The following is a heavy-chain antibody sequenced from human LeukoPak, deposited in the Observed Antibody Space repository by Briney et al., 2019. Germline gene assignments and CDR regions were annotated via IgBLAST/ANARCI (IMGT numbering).Heavy chain of an antibody. CDR1: GYSISSGYY. CDR3: ARAAGRDTTSGLDFDY. Sequence: SETLSLTCTVSGYSISSGYYWGWIRQPPGKGLEWIGNIFHSGDTQYNPSLQSRVTLSVDTSKNQFSLKLSSVTAADTAVYYCARAAGRDTTSGLDFDYWGQGILVTVSS. CDR2: IFHSGDT. V-gene: IGHV4-38-2*02. D-gene: IGHD1-26*01. J-gene: IGHJ4*02.